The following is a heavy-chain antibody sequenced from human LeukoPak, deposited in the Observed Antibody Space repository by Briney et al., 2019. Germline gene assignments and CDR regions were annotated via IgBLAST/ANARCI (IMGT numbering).Heavy chain of an antibody. V-gene: IGHV1-18*01. CDR1: GYTFTNYD. CDR3: ARGAPFHYYDSSVVY. D-gene: IGHD3-22*01. Sequence: ASVKVSCKASGYTFTNYDINWVRQAPGQGLEWMGWISAYNGNTNYAQKLQGRVTMTTDTSTSTAYMELRSLRSDDTAVYYCARGAPFHYYDSSVVYWGQGTLVTVSS. J-gene: IGHJ4*02. CDR2: ISAYNGNT.